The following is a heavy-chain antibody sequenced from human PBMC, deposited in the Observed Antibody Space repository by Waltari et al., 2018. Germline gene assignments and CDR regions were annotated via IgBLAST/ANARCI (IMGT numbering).Heavy chain of an antibody. CDR2: ISYDGSNK. D-gene: IGHD3-22*01. CDR1: GSTFSSYA. CDR3: ARVWDSSGDEN. Sequence: QVQLVESGGGVVQPGRSLRLSCAASGSTFSSYAMHWVRQAPGKGLEWVAVISYDGSNKYYADSVKGRFTISRDNSKNTLYLQMNSLRAEDTAVYYCARVWDSSGDENWGQGTLVTVSS. J-gene: IGHJ4*02. V-gene: IGHV3-30-3*01.